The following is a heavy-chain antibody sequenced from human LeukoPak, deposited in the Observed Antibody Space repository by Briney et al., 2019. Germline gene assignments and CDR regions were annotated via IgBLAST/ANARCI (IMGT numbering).Heavy chain of an antibody. CDR2: INHSGST. Sequence: SETLSLTCAVYGGSFSGYYWSWIRQPPGKGLEWIGEINHSGSTNYNPSLKSRVTISVDTSKNQFSLKLSSVTAADTAVYYCARHSYDSSGYPFDYWGQGTLVTVSS. CDR3: ARHSYDSSGYPFDY. J-gene: IGHJ4*02. D-gene: IGHD3-22*01. V-gene: IGHV4-34*01. CDR1: GGSFSGYY.